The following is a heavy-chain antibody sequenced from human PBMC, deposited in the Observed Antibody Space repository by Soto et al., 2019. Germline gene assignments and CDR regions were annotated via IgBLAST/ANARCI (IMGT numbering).Heavy chain of an antibody. J-gene: IGHJ3*02. CDR1: GYTFTSYY. CDR2: INPSGGST. Sequence: ASVKVSCKASGYTFTSYYMHWVRQAPGQGLEWMGIINPSGGSTSYAQKFQGRVTMTRDTSTSTVYMELSSLRSEDTAVYYCASNIGTVTTKPYGAFAIWGQGSMVTV. CDR3: ASNIGTVTTKPYGAFAI. V-gene: IGHV1-46*01. D-gene: IGHD4-17*01.